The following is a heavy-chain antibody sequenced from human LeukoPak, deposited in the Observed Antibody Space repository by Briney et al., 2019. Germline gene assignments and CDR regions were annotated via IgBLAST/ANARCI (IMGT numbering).Heavy chain of an antibody. CDR3: ARDLDYYDSSGYYSHFDY. D-gene: IGHD3-22*01. J-gene: IGHJ4*02. V-gene: IGHV1-69*04. CDR2: IIPILGIA. Sequence: ASVKVSCKASGGTFSSYAISWVRQAPGQGLEWVGRIIPILGIANYAQKFQGRVTITADKSTSTAYMELSSLRSEDTAVYYCARDLDYYDSSGYYSHFDYWGQGTLVTVSS. CDR1: GGTFSSYA.